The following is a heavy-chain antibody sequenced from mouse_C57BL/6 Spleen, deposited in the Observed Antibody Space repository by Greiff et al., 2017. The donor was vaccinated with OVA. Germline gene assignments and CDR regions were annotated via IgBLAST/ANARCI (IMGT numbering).Heavy chain of an antibody. D-gene: IGHD4-1*01. J-gene: IGHJ3*01. V-gene: IGHV1-50*01. Sequence: VQLQQPGAELVKPGASVKLSCKASGYTFTSYWMQWVKQRPGQGLEWIGEIDPSDSYTNYNQKFKGKATLTVDTSSSTAYMQLSSLTSEDSAVYYCAREGTGRAWFAYWGQGTLVTVSA. CDR2: IDPSDSYT. CDR1: GYTFTSYW. CDR3: AREGTGRAWFAY.